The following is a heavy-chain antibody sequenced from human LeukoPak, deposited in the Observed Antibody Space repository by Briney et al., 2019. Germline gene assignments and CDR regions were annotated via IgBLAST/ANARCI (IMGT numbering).Heavy chain of an antibody. V-gene: IGHV1-69*13. CDR1: GGTFRSYA. CDR2: IIPIFGTA. D-gene: IGHD5-24*01. J-gene: IGHJ5*02. CDR3: ARDSVTGLRWLQKHKEGFWWFDP. Sequence: SVKVSCKASGGTFRSYAISWVRQAPGQGLEWMGGIIPIFGTANYAQKFQGRVTITADESTSTAYMELSSLRSEDTAVYYCARDSVTGLRWLQKHKEGFWWFDPWGQGTLVTISS.